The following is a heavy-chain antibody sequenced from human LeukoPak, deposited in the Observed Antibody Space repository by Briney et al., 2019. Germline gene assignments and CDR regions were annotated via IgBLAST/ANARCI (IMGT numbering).Heavy chain of an antibody. V-gene: IGHV3-13*01. CDR2: IGTAGDT. CDR1: GFTLSNYE. J-gene: IGHJ6*02. CDR3: ARAGVTMVRGLDYGMDV. D-gene: IGHD3-10*01. Sequence: GGSLRLSCAASGFTLSNYEMYWVRQVTGKGLEWVSAIGTAGDTHFPGSLKGRFTISRENAKNSLYLQMNSLTAGGTAVYYCARAGVTMVRGLDYGMDVWGQGTTVTVSS.